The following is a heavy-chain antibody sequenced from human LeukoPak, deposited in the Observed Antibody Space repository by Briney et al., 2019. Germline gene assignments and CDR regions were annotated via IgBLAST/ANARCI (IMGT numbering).Heavy chain of an antibody. CDR2: INPNSGGA. D-gene: IGHD6-19*01. CDR1: GYTFTGYY. Sequence: ASVKVSCKASGYTFTGYYMHWVRQAPGQGLEWMGWINPNSGGANYAQKSQGRVTMTRDMSTSTVYMELSSLRSEDTAVYYCARDRGSGWYLSYWGQGTLVTVSS. J-gene: IGHJ4*02. CDR3: ARDRGSGWYLSY. V-gene: IGHV1-2*02.